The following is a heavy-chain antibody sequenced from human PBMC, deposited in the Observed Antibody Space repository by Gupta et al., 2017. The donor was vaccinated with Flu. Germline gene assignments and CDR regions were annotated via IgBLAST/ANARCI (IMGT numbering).Heavy chain of an antibody. CDR1: GWSFSGYY. V-gene: IGHV4-34*01. CDR3: ARVGYSSSSPRGGNWFDP. Sequence: QVQLQQWGAGLLKPSETLSLTCAVYGWSFSGYYWSWIRQPPGKGLEWIGEINHSGSTNYNPSLKSRVTISVDTSKNQFSLKLSSVTAADTAVYYCARVGYSSSSPRGGNWFDPWGQGTLVTGSS. D-gene: IGHD6-13*01. J-gene: IGHJ5*02. CDR2: INHSGST.